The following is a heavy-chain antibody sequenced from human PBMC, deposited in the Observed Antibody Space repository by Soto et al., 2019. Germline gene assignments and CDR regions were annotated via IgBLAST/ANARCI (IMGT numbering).Heavy chain of an antibody. Sequence: HPGGSLRLSCAASGFTFSSYGMHWVRQAPGKGLEWVAVIWYDGSNKYYADSVKGRFTISRDNSKNTLYLQMNSLRAEDTAVYYCARERNELERPNYYYMDVWGKGTTVTVSS. D-gene: IGHD1-1*01. V-gene: IGHV3-33*01. CDR2: IWYDGSNK. CDR3: ARERNELERPNYYYMDV. J-gene: IGHJ6*03. CDR1: GFTFSSYG.